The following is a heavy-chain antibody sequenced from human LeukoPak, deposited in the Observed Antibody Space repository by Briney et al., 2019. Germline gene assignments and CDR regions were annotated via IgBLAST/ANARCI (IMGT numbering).Heavy chain of an antibody. V-gene: IGHV3-30*18. D-gene: IGHD6-6*01. J-gene: IGHJ4*02. CDR3: AKDFGPSGIAAPDY. CDR1: GFTFSSYG. CDR2: ISYDGSNK. Sequence: GGSLRLSCAASGFTFSSYGMHWVRQAPGKGLEWVAVISYDGSNKYYADSVKGRFTISRDNSKNTLYLQMNSLRAEDTAVYYCAKDFGPSGIAAPDYWGQGTLVTVSS.